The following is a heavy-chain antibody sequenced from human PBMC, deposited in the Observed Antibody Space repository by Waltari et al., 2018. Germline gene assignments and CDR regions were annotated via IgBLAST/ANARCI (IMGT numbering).Heavy chain of an antibody. Sequence: QVQLVQSGAEVKKPGSSVKVSCKASGGTFSSYAISWVRQAPGQGLEWMGGIIPIFGTANYAQNVEGRVTITTDDSTSTAYMELSSLRSEDTAVYYCASGYSSSFDAFEIWGQGTMVTVSS. CDR2: IIPIFGTA. CDR3: ASGYSSSFDAFEI. D-gene: IGHD6-6*01. V-gene: IGHV1-69*05. CDR1: GGTFSSYA. J-gene: IGHJ3*02.